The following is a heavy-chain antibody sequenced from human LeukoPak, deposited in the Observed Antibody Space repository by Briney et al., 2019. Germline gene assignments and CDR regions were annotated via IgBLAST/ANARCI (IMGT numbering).Heavy chain of an antibody. J-gene: IGHJ4*02. CDR3: ASRHYYADGDDY. CDR1: GFTFSSYA. D-gene: IGHD3-10*01. CDR2: ISGSGGST. V-gene: IGHV3-23*01. Sequence: GGSLRLSCAASGFTFSSYAMSWVRQAPGKGLEWVSAISGSGGSTYYADFVKGRFTISRDNSKSTLYLQMNSLRAEDTAVYYCASRHYYADGDDYWGQGTLVTVSS.